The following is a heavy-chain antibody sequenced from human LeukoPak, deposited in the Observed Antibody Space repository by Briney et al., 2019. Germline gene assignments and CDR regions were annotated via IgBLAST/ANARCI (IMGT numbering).Heavy chain of an antibody. D-gene: IGHD3-10*01. V-gene: IGHV3-23*01. Sequence: GGSLRLSCAASGFTVSSNYMSWVRQAPGKGLEWVSIIFGSGDTTYYADSVKGRFTVSRDNSKNTLDLQMTDLRPEDTAIYYCAKRNTMVRGGPCFDYWGQGILVAVSS. J-gene: IGHJ4*02. CDR2: IFGSGDTT. CDR1: GFTVSSNY. CDR3: AKRNTMVRGGPCFDY.